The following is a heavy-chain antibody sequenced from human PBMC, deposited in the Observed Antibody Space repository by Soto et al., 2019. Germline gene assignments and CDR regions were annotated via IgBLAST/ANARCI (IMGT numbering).Heavy chain of an antibody. V-gene: IGHV4-34*01. Sequence: KTSETLSLTCAVYGGSFSGYYWSWIRQPPGKGLEWIGEINHSGSTNYNPSLKSRVTISVDTSKNQFSLKLSSVTAADTAVYYCASTQWGYFDYWGQGTLVTVSS. CDR3: ASTQWGYFDY. CDR1: GGSFSGYY. J-gene: IGHJ4*02. D-gene: IGHD2-8*01. CDR2: INHSGST.